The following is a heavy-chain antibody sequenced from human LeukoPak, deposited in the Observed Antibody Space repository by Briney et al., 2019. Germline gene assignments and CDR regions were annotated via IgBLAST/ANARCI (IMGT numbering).Heavy chain of an antibody. D-gene: IGHD2/OR15-2a*01. CDR3: ARHNKDSYYYYGMDV. V-gene: IGHV4-39*01. CDR2: IYYSGST. CDR1: GGSISSSYYY. Sequence: PSETLSLTCTVSGGSISSSYYYWGWIRQPPGKGLEWIGTIYYSGSTYYNPSLKSRVTISVDTSKNQFSLKLSSVTAADTAVYYCARHNKDSYYYYGMDVWGQGTTVTVSS. J-gene: IGHJ6*02.